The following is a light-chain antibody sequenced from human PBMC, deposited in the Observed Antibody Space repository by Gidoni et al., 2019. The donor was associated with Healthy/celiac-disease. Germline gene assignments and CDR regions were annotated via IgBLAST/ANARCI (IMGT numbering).Light chain of an antibody. Sequence: DIQMTQSPSSLSASVGYRVTITCRASQSINSYLNWYQQKPGKAPKLLIYAASSLNSGVPSWFSGSGSGTDFTLTISSLQPEDFATYYCQQSYSTPYSFGQXTKLEIK. J-gene: IGKJ2*03. V-gene: IGKV1-39*01. CDR2: AAS. CDR1: QSINSY. CDR3: QQSYSTPYS.